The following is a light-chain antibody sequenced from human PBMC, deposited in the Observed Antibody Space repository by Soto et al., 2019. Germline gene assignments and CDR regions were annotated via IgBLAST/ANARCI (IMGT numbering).Light chain of an antibody. J-gene: IGKJ1*01. Sequence: IGFNQSPGTLSLSPGARAPLSCRACQSVSSNYLAWYQQKTGQAPRLIVYGASSRATGIPDRFSGSVYGTGCTLTICSLQAEDGAFYDGQQGNTWPWTFCQGTKVDNK. CDR2: GAS. CDR1: QSVSSNY. V-gene: IGKV3-20*01. CDR3: QQGNTWPWT.